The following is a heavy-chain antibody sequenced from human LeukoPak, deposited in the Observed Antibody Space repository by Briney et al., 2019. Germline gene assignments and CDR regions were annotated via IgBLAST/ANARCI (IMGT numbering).Heavy chain of an antibody. V-gene: IGHV4-34*01. CDR3: ARRYYYNLGSFPFDF. CDR1: GGPFSGYF. J-gene: IGHJ4*02. CDR2: IHNSGTT. D-gene: IGHD2/OR15-2a*01. Sequence: SETLSLTCAVSGGPFSGYFWSWMRQSSGKGLEWIGEIHNSGTTNYNPSLNSRVTISEDTSKNQFYLNLSSVTAADTAVYYCARRYYYNLGSFPFDFWGQGTLVTVSS.